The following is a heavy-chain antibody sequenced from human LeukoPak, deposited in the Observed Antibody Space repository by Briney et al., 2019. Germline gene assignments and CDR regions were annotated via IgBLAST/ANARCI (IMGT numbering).Heavy chain of an antibody. Sequence: GGSLRLSCAASGFTFSSYSMNWVRQAPGKGLEWVSSISSSSSYIYYADSVKGRFTISRDNAKNSLYLQMNCLRAEDTAVYYCARDYGSGSYDAFDIWGQGTMVTVSS. J-gene: IGHJ3*02. CDR2: ISSSSSYI. CDR3: ARDYGSGSYDAFDI. V-gene: IGHV3-21*01. D-gene: IGHD3-10*01. CDR1: GFTFSSYS.